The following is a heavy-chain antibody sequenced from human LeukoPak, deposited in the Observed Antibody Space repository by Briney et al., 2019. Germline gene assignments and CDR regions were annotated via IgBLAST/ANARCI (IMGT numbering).Heavy chain of an antibody. V-gene: IGHV3-21*01. D-gene: IGHD7-27*01. CDR1: GFNFNTYS. Sequence: GGSLRLSCAVSGFNFNTYSMNWVRQAPGKGPEWVSSISSTSNYIYYAESVTGRFAVSRDNAKNSLYLQMNSLRADDTAVYYCARAGDILLVSYFHYYGMDVWGQGTTVIVSS. CDR3: ARAGDILLVSYFHYYGMDV. CDR2: ISSTSNYI. J-gene: IGHJ6*02.